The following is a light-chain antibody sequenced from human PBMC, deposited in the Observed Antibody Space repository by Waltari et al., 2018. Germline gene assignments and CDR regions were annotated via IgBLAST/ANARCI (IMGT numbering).Light chain of an antibody. CDR1: NAHIGSNT. CDR3: ATWDDRLTGVV. V-gene: IGLV1-44*01. J-gene: IGLJ2*01. Sequence: QSVLTQPPSASGTPGQRVTISCSGSNAHIGSNTVNWYQQVPGTAPKLLIYSNDQRPSGVPDRFSGSKSGTSASLAISGLQSEDEADYYCATWDDRLTGVVFGGGTKVTVL. CDR2: SND.